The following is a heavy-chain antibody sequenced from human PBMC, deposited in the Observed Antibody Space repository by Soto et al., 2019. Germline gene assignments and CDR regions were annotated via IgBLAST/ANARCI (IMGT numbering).Heavy chain of an antibody. V-gene: IGHV4-34*01. CDR1: GGSFSGYY. CDR2: INHSGST. J-gene: IGHJ6*02. D-gene: IGHD6-19*01. CDR3: ARARAVAGSGGYYYYGMDV. Sequence: SETLSLTCAVYGGSFSGYYWSWIRQPPGKGLEWIGEINHSGSTNYNPSLKSRVTISVDTSKNQFSLKLSSVTAADTAVYYCARARAVAGSGGYYYYGMDVWGQGTTVTVS.